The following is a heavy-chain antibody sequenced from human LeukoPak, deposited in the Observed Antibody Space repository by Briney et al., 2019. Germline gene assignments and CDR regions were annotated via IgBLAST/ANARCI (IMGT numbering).Heavy chain of an antibody. Sequence: GGSLRLSCAASGFTFSSYSMNWVRQAPGKGLEWVSSISSSSYIYYADSVKGRFTISRDNAKNSLYLQMNSLRAEDTAVYYCARDLEIFYDSSGYFDYWGQGTLVTVSS. CDR3: ARDLEIFYDSSGYFDY. V-gene: IGHV3-21*01. J-gene: IGHJ4*02. CDR2: ISSSSYI. CDR1: GFTFSSYS. D-gene: IGHD3-22*01.